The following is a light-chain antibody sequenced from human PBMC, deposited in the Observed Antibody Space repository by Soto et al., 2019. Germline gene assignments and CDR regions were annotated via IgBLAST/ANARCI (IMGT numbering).Light chain of an antibody. V-gene: IGLV3-25*03. CDR3: QSADGSPSVV. CDR1: ALPKQY. CDR2: KDN. Sequence: SYELTQPPSMSVSPGQTARITCSGDALPKQYSYWYQQKPGQAPEVVIYKDNERPSGIPERFSGSTSGTTVTLTISGVQAEDEAAYYCQSADGSPSVVFGGGTKLTVL. J-gene: IGLJ2*01.